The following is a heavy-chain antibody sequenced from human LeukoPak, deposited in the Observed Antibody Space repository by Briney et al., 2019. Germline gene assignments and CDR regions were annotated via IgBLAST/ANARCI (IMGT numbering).Heavy chain of an antibody. Sequence: GGSLRLSCAASGFTFSSYWMSWVRQAPGKGLEWVANIKQDGSEKYYVDSVKGRFTISRDNAKNSLYLQMNSLRAEDTAVYYCAREVVSSGWYRGTYFGYWGQGTLVTVSS. V-gene: IGHV3-7*01. J-gene: IGHJ4*02. CDR1: GFTFSSYW. D-gene: IGHD6-19*01. CDR3: AREVVSSGWYRGTYFGY. CDR2: IKQDGSEK.